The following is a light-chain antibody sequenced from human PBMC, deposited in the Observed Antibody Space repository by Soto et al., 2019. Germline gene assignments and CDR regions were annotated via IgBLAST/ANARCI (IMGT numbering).Light chain of an antibody. CDR2: DAS. CDR3: QQYNSYPT. CDR1: QSISSW. J-gene: IGKJ1*01. Sequence: DIQMTQSPSTLSASVGDRVTITCRASQSISSWLAWYQQKQGKAPKLLIYDASSLESGVPSRFSGSGSRTEFTLTISSLQPDYFATYYCQQYNSYPTFGQGTKVEIK. V-gene: IGKV1-5*01.